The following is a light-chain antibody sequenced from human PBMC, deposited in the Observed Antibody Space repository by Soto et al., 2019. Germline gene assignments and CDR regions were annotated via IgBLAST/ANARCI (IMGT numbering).Light chain of an antibody. Sequence: EIVLTQSPGTLSLSAGGGATLSCRASQSVSNNYLAWYQQKPGQAPRLLIHGASTRATGTPDRFSGSGSGTDFTLTIRKLEPEDFAVYYCQQYCCAPLTFGGGTKVEI. V-gene: IGKV3-20*01. J-gene: IGKJ4*01. CDR2: GAS. CDR3: QQYCCAPLT. CDR1: QSVSNNY.